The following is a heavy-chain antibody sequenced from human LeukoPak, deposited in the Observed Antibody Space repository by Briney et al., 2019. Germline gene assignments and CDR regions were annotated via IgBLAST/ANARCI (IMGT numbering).Heavy chain of an antibody. CDR1: GGSISSSSYY. D-gene: IGHD6-19*01. Sequence: SETLSLTCTASGGSISSSSYYWGWIRQPPGKGLEWIGSIYYSGSTYCNPSLKSRVTISVDTSKNQFSLKLSSVTAADTAVYYCATEGYSSGWYRGNPFDYWGQGTLVTVSS. J-gene: IGHJ4*02. CDR2: IYYSGST. CDR3: ATEGYSSGWYRGNPFDY. V-gene: IGHV4-39*01.